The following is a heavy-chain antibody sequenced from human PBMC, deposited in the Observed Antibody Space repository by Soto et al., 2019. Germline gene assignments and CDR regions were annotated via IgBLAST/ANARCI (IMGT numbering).Heavy chain of an antibody. J-gene: IGHJ4*02. D-gene: IGHD4-17*01. CDR3: ARLLRWQGI. CDR2: INPTDSSI. Sequence: PGESLKISCKASGNSLSIYWISWVRQMPGKGLEWMGRINPTDSSIDYSPSFQGHVTISADKSIDTAYLQWSSLKASDTAVYYCARLLRWQGIWGQGTLVTVSS. CDR1: GNSLSIYW. V-gene: IGHV5-10-1*01.